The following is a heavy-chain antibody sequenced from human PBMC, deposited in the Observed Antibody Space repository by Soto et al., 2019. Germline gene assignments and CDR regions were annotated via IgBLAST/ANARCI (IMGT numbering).Heavy chain of an antibody. CDR2: IYHSGTT. D-gene: IGHD2-2*01. J-gene: IGHJ5*02. Sequence: QVQLQESGPGLVKPSQTLSLTCTVSGGSISSGGYYWSWIRQHPGKGLEWIGYIYHSGTTYYNPSLKSLVSLSVSQSRNQVHRKPPSVTEAVPAVDDCARVSGNQLLGWFDPLGQGTLVTVSS. V-gene: IGHV4-31*01. CDR1: GGSISSGGYY. CDR3: ARVSGNQLLGWFDP.